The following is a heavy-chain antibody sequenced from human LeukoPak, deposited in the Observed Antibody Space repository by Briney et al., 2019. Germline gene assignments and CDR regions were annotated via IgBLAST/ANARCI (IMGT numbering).Heavy chain of an antibody. CDR1: GGSFSGYY. V-gene: IGHV4-34*01. CDR2: INHSRST. Sequence: SETLSLTCAVYGGSFSGYYWSWIRQPPGKGLEWIGEINHSRSTNYNPSLKSRVTISVDTSKNQFSLKLSSVTAADTAVYYCARGRVFDYWGQGTLVTVSS. CDR3: ARGRVFDY. D-gene: IGHD3-3*01. J-gene: IGHJ4*02.